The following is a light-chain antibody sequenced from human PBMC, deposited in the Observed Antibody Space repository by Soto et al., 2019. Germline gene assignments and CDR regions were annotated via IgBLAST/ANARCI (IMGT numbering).Light chain of an antibody. V-gene: IGKV1-39*01. J-gene: IGKJ1*01. CDR1: QSISSY. CDR2: AAS. Sequence: DIQMTQSPSSLSASVGDRVTITCRASQSISSYLNWYQQKPGKAPKLLIYAASSLQSGVPSMFSGSGSGTDFTLTISTLQTEDFATYYCQPSYSTPLTFGHGTKVEIK. CDR3: QPSYSTPLT.